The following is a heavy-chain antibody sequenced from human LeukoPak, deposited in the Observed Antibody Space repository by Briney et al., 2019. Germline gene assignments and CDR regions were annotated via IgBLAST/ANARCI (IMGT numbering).Heavy chain of an antibody. Sequence: ASVKVSCKASGGTFSSYAISWVRQAPGQGLEWMGGIIPIFGTANYAQKFQGRVAITTDESTSTAYMELSSLRSEDTAVYYCARGRGYCSGGSCYSGDAFDIRGQGTMVTVSS. CDR2: IIPIFGTA. CDR3: ARGRGYCSGGSCYSGDAFDI. CDR1: GGTFSSYA. V-gene: IGHV1-69*05. D-gene: IGHD2-15*01. J-gene: IGHJ3*02.